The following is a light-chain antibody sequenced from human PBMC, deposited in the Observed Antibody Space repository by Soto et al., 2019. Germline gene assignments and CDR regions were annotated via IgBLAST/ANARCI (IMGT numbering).Light chain of an antibody. J-gene: IGKJ1*01. V-gene: IGKV3-20*01. CDR3: QQYGSSLTWT. CDR2: GAS. CDR1: QSVSSSY. Sequence: EVVLTESPGTLSLSPGERATLSCSASQSVSSSYLAWYQQKPGQAPRLLIYGASSRATGIPDRFSGSGSRTDFTLNISRLEPEDFAVYYCQQYGSSLTWTVGQGTKVDIK.